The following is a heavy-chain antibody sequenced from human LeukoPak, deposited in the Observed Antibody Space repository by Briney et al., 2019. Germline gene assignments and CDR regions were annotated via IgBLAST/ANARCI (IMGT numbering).Heavy chain of an antibody. J-gene: IGHJ3*02. Sequence: ASVKVSCKASGYTFTSYGISWVRQAPGQGLEWMGGIIPIFGTANYAQKFQGRVTITADESTSTAYMELSSLRSEDTAVYYCARASLFDDYATATDAFDIWGQGTMVTVSS. D-gene: IGHD3-16*01. CDR1: GYTFTSYG. V-gene: IGHV1-69*13. CDR2: IIPIFGTA. CDR3: ARASLFDDYATATDAFDI.